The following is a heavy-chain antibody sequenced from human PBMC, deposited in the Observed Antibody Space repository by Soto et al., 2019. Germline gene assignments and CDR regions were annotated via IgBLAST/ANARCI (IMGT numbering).Heavy chain of an antibody. CDR2: ISAYNGNT. D-gene: IGHD3-22*01. CDR1: GYTFTSYG. J-gene: IGHJ5*02. Sequence: QVQLVQSGAEVKKPGASVKVSCKASGYTFTSYGISWVRQAPGQGLEWMGWISAYNGNTNYAQKLQGRVTMTTDTSTSKAYMELRSLRSDDTAVYYCARPEYYDDSSGYWFDPWGQGTLVTVSS. CDR3: ARPEYYDDSSGYWFDP. V-gene: IGHV1-18*04.